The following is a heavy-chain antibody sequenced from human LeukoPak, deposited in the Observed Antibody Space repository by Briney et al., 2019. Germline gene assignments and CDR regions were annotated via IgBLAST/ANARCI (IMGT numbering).Heavy chain of an antibody. D-gene: IGHD2-2*01. CDR3: AKGGQLLKGY. Sequence: PGRCRSLACALFGLFLGIKSASWVRQLQRKWRGWVSAPRRMGGRIYYADSVKGRFTISRDNPKNTLYLQMNSLRAEDTAVYYCAKGGQLLKGYWGQGTLVTVSS. CDR2: PRRMGGRI. J-gene: IGHJ4*02. V-gene: IGHV3-23*01. CDR1: GLFLGIKS.